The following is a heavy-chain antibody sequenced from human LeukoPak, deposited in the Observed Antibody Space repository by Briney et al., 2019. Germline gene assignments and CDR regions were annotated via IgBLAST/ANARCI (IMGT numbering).Heavy chain of an antibody. J-gene: IGHJ6*03. CDR1: GGSINSNY. CDR2: IYYSGST. V-gene: IGHV4-59*01. CDR3: ALYRSSRDYYYYYMDV. D-gene: IGHD6-13*01. Sequence: SETLSLTCTVSGGSINSNYWSWIRQPPGKGLEWIGYIYYSGSTNYNPSLQSRVTVSVDTSKNQFSLRLRSVTAADTAVYYCALYRSSRDYYYYYMDVWGKGTTVTVSS.